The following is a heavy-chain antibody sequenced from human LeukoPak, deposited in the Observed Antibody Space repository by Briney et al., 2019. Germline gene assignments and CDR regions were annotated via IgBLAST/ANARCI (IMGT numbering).Heavy chain of an antibody. CDR3: ARAEANYYYDSSGYYVS. Sequence: GGSLRLSCAASGFTFSNYAMHWVRQAPGKGLEYVSAISFNGDSTSYANSVKGRFTISRDNSKNMLYLQMGSLRAEDMAVYYCARAEANYYYDSSGYYVSWGQGTLVIVSS. J-gene: IGHJ4*02. D-gene: IGHD3-22*01. V-gene: IGHV3-64*01. CDR2: ISFNGDST. CDR1: GFTFSNYA.